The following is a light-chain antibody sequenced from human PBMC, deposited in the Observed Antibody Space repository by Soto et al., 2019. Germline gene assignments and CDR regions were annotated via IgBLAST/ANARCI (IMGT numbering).Light chain of an antibody. Sequence: DIQMTHSPSSLSASVVDIVTISCRASHGISSYLHWDQQIAGKAPKRLIYAASSLQSGVPSRFSGSGSGTDFTLTISSLQPEDFATYYCQQSYSTLITVGQGTRLEIK. J-gene: IGKJ5*01. CDR3: QQSYSTLIT. CDR2: AAS. CDR1: HGISSY. V-gene: IGKV1-39*01.